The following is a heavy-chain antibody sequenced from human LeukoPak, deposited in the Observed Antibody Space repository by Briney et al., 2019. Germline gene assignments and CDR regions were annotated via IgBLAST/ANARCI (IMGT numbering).Heavy chain of an antibody. CDR3: AKDLMITFGGVIVSFDY. D-gene: IGHD3-16*02. J-gene: IGHJ4*02. CDR2: ISGSGGNT. CDR1: GFTFSTYG. Sequence: GGTLRLSCGASGFTFSTYGMSWVRQAPGKGLEWVSAISGSGGNTYYADSVKGRFTISRDNSKNTLYLQMNSLRAEDTAVYYCAKDLMITFGGVIVSFDYWGQGTLVTVFS. V-gene: IGHV3-23*01.